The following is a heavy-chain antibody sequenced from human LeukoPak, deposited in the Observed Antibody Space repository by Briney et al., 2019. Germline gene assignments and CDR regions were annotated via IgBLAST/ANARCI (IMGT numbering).Heavy chain of an antibody. J-gene: IGHJ5*02. V-gene: IGHV4-59*01. CDR2: IYYTGST. CDR3: ARASGGYFNNWFDP. D-gene: IGHD3-22*01. CDR1: GGSLSTYY. Sequence: KPSETLSLTCTVSGGSLSTYYWSWIRQPPGKGLEWMGYIYYTGSTNYNPSLKSRVTISVDTSKNQFSLRLSSVTAADTAVHYCARASGGYFNNWFDPWGQGTLVTVSS.